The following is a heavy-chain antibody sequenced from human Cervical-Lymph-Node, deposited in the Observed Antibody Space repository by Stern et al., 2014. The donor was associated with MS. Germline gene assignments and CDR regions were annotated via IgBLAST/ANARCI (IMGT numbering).Heavy chain of an antibody. V-gene: IGHV1-69*01. J-gene: IGHJ6*02. D-gene: IGHD6-19*01. CDR3: AITDSAWDNPYHFYGMDV. CDR1: GRPLTRNA. Sequence: QVQLVQSGAEVKKPGSSVKVSCKGSGRPLTRNAFSWARQVPRQRLERMGGIIPFAGKTADAQKFQPRVTLTADESTGTAYMELRSLRSEDTAVFYCAITDSAWDNPYHFYGMDVWGQGTTVTVSS. CDR2: IIPFAGKT.